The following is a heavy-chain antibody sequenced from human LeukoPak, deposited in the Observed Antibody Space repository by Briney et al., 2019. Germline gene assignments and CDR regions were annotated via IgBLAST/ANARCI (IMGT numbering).Heavy chain of an antibody. CDR3: ARAPSSFESSPDYYYYGMDV. CDR2: ISYDGSNK. J-gene: IGHJ6*02. V-gene: IGHV3-30-3*01. CDR1: GFTLSSYA. Sequence: GGSLRLSCAASGFTLSSYAMHWVRQAPGKGLEWVAVISYDGSNKYYADSVKGRFTISRDNSKNTLYLQMNSLRAEDTAVYYCARAPSSFESSPDYYYYGMDVWGQGTTVTVSS. D-gene: IGHD1-26*01.